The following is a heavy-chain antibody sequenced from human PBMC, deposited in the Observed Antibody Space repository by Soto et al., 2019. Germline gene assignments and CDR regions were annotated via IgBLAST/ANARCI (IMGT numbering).Heavy chain of an antibody. CDR2: IIPIFGTA. CDR3: ARTFDISSWYGAARYYGMDG. V-gene: IGHV1-69*01. D-gene: IGHD6-13*01. Sequence: QVQLVQSGAEVKKPGSSVKVSCKASGGTFSSYAISWVRQAPGQGLEWMGGIIPIFGTANYAQKFQGRVTITADESTSTAYMELSSLRSEDTAVYYCARTFDISSWYGAARYYGMDGWGQGTTVTVSS. CDR1: GGTFSSYA. J-gene: IGHJ6*02.